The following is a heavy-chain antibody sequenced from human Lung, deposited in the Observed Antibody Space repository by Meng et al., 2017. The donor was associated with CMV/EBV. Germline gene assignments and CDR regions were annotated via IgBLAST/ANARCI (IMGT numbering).Heavy chain of an antibody. CDR3: AKVPCSSTSCYPYYFDC. J-gene: IGHJ4*02. Sequence: GGSXRLXCAASGFSFSSFAMHWVRQAPGKGLEWVAVIWFDGSFKFYGDSVQGRFTISRDNSKNILYLEMNNLRAEDTAVYYCAKVPCSSTSCYPYYFDCLGQAXLVTVSS. CDR1: GFSFSSFA. CDR2: IWFDGSFK. D-gene: IGHD2-2*01. V-gene: IGHV3-33*06.